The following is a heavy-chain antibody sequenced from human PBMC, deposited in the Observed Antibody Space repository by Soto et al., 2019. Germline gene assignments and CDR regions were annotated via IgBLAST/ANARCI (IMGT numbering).Heavy chain of an antibody. Sequence: SETLSLTCTVSGDSITSGGYYWTWIRQHPGKGLEWIGYIYYSGVTYYNPSLKSRVTISVDTSKNQFSLKLSSVTAADTAVYYCARRRGFPYYYGMDVWGQGTTVTVSS. CDR1: GDSITSGGYY. V-gene: IGHV4-31*03. D-gene: IGHD5-12*01. CDR2: IYYSGVT. CDR3: ARRRGFPYYYGMDV. J-gene: IGHJ6*02.